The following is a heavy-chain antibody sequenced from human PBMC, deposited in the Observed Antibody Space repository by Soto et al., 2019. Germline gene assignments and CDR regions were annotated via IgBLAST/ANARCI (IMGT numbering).Heavy chain of an antibody. J-gene: IGHJ4*02. CDR2: INAGNGNT. V-gene: IGHV1-3*01. CDR1: GYTFTSYA. D-gene: IGHD3-10*01. CDR3: ARGPPRLVADY. Sequence: ASLQVSCKASGYTFTSYAMHWVRHAPGQRLEGMGWINAGNGNTKYSQKFQGRVTITRDTSASTAYMELSSLRSEDTAVYDCARGPPRLVADYWGKGILVTVYS.